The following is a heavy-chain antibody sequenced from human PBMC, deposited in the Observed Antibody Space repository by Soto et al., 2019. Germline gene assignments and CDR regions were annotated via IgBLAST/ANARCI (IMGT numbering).Heavy chain of an antibody. J-gene: IGHJ4*02. V-gene: IGHV4-61*01. D-gene: IGHD2-15*01. CDR1: GGSVSSGSYY. CDR2: IYYSGST. CDR3: ARGMGWGVVVHY. Sequence: QVQLQESGPGLVKPSETLSLTCTVSGGSVSSGSYYWSWIRQPPGKGLEWIGYIYYSGSTNYNPSRKSRVTISVDTSKNQFSRKLSSVTSADTAVYYCARGMGWGVVVHYWGQGTLVTVSS.